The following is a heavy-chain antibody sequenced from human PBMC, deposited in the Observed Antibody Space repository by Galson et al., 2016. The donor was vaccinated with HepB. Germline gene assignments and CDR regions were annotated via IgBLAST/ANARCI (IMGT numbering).Heavy chain of an antibody. D-gene: IGHD1-14*01. Sequence: SETLSLTCAVHGGSFRGYYWSWIRQSPGKGLEWIGEINHSGSTNYIPSLKSRVTISIDMSNNQLSLKLTSVTAADTAVYSWAKGKTYTHRPRPFDIWGQGTLVTVSS. V-gene: IGHV4-34*01. CDR3: AKGKTYTHRPRPFDI. J-gene: IGHJ3*02. CDR2: INHSGST. CDR1: GGSFRGYY.